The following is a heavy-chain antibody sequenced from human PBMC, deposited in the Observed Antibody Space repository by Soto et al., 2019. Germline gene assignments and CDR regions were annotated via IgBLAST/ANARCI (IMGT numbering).Heavy chain of an antibody. V-gene: IGHV3-53*01. CDR2: ISGSGGST. D-gene: IGHD3-22*01. J-gene: IGHJ4*02. CDR1: GFTVSSNY. Sequence: EVQLVESGGGLIQPGGSLRLSCAASGFTVSSNYMSWVRQAPGKGLEWVSVISGSGGSTYYADSVKGRFTISRDNSKNTLYLQMNSLRAEDTAVYYCANSPSISTMIVVYWGQGTLVTVSS. CDR3: ANSPSISTMIVVY.